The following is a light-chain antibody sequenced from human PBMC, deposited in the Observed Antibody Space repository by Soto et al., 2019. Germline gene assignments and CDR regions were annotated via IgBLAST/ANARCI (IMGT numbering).Light chain of an antibody. J-gene: IGKJ2*01. Sequence: DIPMTQSPSSLSASVGDRVTITCRASQSISSYLNWYQQKPGKAPKLLIYAASSLQSGVPSRFSGSGSGTDFTLTISSLQPEDFATYYCQQSYSTLFGQGNKLEIK. V-gene: IGKV1-39*01. CDR1: QSISSY. CDR3: QQSYSTL. CDR2: AAS.